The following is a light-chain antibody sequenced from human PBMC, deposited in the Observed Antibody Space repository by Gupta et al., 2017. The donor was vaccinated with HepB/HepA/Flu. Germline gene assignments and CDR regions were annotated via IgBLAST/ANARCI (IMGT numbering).Light chain of an antibody. Sequence: QSALTQPASVSGSPGQSITISCTGTSSDVGSYNYVSWYQQYPGKAPILMIDDVSNRPSGVSIRFAASKSGNTAFITISVHQDDDEAYYYCSSYTSSRTGVFGGGTKLTVL. J-gene: IGLJ3*02. V-gene: IGLV2-14*03. CDR3: SSYTSSRTGV. CDR1: SSDVGSYNY. CDR2: DVS.